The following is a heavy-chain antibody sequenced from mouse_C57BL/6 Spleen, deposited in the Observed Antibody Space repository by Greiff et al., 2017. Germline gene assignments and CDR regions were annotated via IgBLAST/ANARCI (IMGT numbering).Heavy chain of an antibody. CDR3: AREEGYYLDY. CDR1: GYTFTDYY. V-gene: IGHV1-19*01. Sequence: DVQLQESGPVLVKPGASVKMSCKASGYTFTDYYMNWVKQSHGKSLEWIGVINPYNGGTSYNQKFKGKATLTVDKSSSTAYMELNSLTSEDSAVYYCAREEGYYLDYWGQGTSVTVSS. J-gene: IGHJ4*01. D-gene: IGHD1-1*01. CDR2: INPYNGGT.